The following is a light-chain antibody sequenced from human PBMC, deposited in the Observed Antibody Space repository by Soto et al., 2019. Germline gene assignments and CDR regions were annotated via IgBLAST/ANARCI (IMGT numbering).Light chain of an antibody. CDR1: QGISNY. Sequence: DIQMTQSPSSLSASVGDRVTITCRASQGISNYLARYQQKPGKVPKLLIYAASTLQSGVPSRFSGSGSGTDFTLTISSLQPDDVSTYYCQNYNSGPRTFGQGTKVEIK. CDR2: AAS. CDR3: QNYNSGPRT. V-gene: IGKV1-27*01. J-gene: IGKJ1*01.